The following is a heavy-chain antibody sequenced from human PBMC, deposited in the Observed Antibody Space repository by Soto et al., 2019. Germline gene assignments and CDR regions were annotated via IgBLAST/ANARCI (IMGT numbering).Heavy chain of an antibody. CDR2: IFPSGTT. Sequence: SETMSLTCAVSGGSISSDTHVWSWVRQPPGKGLEWIGEIFPSGTTDYKPSLKSRVTMSLGKSKNQLSLTLNSVTAADTAVYYCATEDSMNWTHDYWGHGILVTVSS. CDR3: ATEDSMNWTHDY. D-gene: IGHD1-1*01. CDR1: GGSISSDTHV. V-gene: IGHV4-4*02. J-gene: IGHJ4*01.